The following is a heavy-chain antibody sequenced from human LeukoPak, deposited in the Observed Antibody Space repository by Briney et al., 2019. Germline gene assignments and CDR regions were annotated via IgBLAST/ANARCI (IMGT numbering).Heavy chain of an antibody. CDR1: GFTLSSYA. CDR2: IWYDGSNK. Sequence: GRSLRLSCAASGFTLSSYAMHWVRQAPGKGLEGVAVIWYDGSNKYYADSVKGRFTISRDNSKNTLYLQMNSLRAEDTAVYYCAREDLGYCSSTSCYYDYWGQGTLVTVSS. V-gene: IGHV3-33*08. D-gene: IGHD2-2*01. J-gene: IGHJ4*02. CDR3: AREDLGYCSSTSCYYDY.